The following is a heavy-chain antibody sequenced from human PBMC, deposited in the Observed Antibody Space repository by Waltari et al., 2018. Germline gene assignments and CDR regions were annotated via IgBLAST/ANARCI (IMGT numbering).Heavy chain of an antibody. D-gene: IGHD6-13*01. Sequence: QVQLVQSGAEVKKPGASVKVSCKTSGFTFPSYGISWVRQAPGQGLEWMGWISAYNGNTNSAQKLQGRVTMTTDTSTSTAYMELRSLRSDDTAVYYCARDKSVYSYQPIDYWGQGTLVTVSS. CDR3: ARDKSVYSYQPIDY. CDR1: GFTFPSYG. V-gene: IGHV1-18*01. CDR2: ISAYNGNT. J-gene: IGHJ4*02.